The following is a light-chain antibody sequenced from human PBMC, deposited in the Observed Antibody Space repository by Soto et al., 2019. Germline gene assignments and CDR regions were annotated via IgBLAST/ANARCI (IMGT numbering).Light chain of an antibody. Sequence: EVVLTQSPATLSLSPGERATLSCRASQSVSNYLAWYQQKPGQAPRLLISDASNRATGIPVRFSGSGSGTDFTLTISSLEAEDSAVYYCQQRSNWPSITFGQGRRLEVK. J-gene: IGKJ5*01. CDR3: QQRSNWPSIT. CDR1: QSVSNY. V-gene: IGKV3-11*01. CDR2: DAS.